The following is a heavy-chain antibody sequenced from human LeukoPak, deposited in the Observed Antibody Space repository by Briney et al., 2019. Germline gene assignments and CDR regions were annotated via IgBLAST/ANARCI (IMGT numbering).Heavy chain of an antibody. J-gene: IGHJ4*02. CDR1: GYTFTGYY. D-gene: IGHD4-23*01. V-gene: IGHV1-2*02. CDR2: INPNSGGT. CDR3: ARENYGGNSVFDY. Sequence: ASVKVSCKASGYTFTGYYMHWVRQAPGQGLEWVGWINPNSGGTNYAQKFQGRVTMTRDTSISTAYMELSRLRSDDTAVYYCARENYGGNSVFDYWGQGTLVTVSS.